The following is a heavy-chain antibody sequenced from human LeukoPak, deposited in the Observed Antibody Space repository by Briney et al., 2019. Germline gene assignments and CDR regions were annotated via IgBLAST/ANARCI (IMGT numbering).Heavy chain of an antibody. V-gene: IGHV4-38-2*02. Sequence: MPSETLSLTCTVSGYSISSGNYWGWIRQPPGKGLEWMGSIDHSGSIYYNPCLKSRVTISVDTSKNQLSLKVSSVTAADTAVYYCARVMDYYDGTGYPPPAAADYWGQGTLVTVSS. J-gene: IGHJ4*02. CDR2: IDHSGSI. D-gene: IGHD3-22*01. CDR1: GYSISSGNY. CDR3: ARVMDYYDGTGYPPPAAADY.